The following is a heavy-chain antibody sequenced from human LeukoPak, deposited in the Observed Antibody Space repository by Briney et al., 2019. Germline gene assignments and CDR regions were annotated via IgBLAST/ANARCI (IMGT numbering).Heavy chain of an antibody. D-gene: IGHD6-19*01. V-gene: IGHV4-38-2*02. J-gene: IGHJ5*02. CDR1: GYSISSGYY. Sequence: PSETLSLTCAVSGYSISSGYYWGWIRQPPGKGLEWIGSIYHSGSTYYNPSLKSRVTISVDTSKNQFSLKLSSVTAADTAVYYCARDGPYSSGGYWFDPWGQGTLVTVSS. CDR3: ARDGPYSSGGYWFDP. CDR2: IYHSGST.